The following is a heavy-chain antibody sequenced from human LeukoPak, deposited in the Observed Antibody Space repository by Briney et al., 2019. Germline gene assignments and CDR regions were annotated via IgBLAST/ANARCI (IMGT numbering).Heavy chain of an antibody. V-gene: IGHV3-23*01. Sequence: GGSLRLSCAAAGFTFSSYAMSWVRQAPGKGLEWVSAISGSGGSTYYADSVKGRFTISRDNSKNTLCLQMNSLRAEDTAVYYCAKFVAWELLDETDYWGQGTLVTVSS. CDR2: ISGSGGST. CDR3: AKFVAWELLDETDY. CDR1: GFTFSSYA. J-gene: IGHJ4*02. D-gene: IGHD1-26*01.